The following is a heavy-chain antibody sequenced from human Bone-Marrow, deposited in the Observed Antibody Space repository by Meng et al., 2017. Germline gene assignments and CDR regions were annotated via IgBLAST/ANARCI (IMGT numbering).Heavy chain of an antibody. Sequence: SLKISCAASGFTFDDYAMHWVRQAPGKGLEWVSGISWNSGSLGYADSVKGRFAISRDNAKNSLYLQIDSLRAEYTALYYCAKSQGYCSSTSCHDAFDIWGQGTMVTVSS. J-gene: IGHJ3*02. V-gene: IGHV3-9*01. CDR1: GFTFDDYA. D-gene: IGHD2-2*01. CDR3: AKSQGYCSSTSCHDAFDI. CDR2: ISWNSGSL.